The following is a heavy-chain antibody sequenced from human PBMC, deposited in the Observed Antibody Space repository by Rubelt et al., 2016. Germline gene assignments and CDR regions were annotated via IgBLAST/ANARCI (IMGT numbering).Heavy chain of an antibody. V-gene: IGHV4-31*03. Sequence: QMQLHESGPGMVKPSETLSLTCTVSGGSVSSRDLYWDWVRQPPGKGLEWIGHIFHSGITYYTPSLTGRVTISADASKNQVSLKLTTVTAADTAVYYCARDPSPGVMDSWGQGSLVTVSS. CDR1: GGSVSSRDLY. CDR2: IFHSGIT. D-gene: IGHD3-16*01. CDR3: ARDPSPGVMDS. J-gene: IGHJ4*02.